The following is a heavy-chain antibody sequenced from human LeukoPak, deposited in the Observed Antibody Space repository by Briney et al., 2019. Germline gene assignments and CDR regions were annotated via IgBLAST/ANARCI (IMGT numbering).Heavy chain of an antibody. CDR1: GFTFSSHA. CDR2: INGSGGST. D-gene: IGHD3-22*01. J-gene: IGHJ4*02. CDR3: AKDLYLGYYDSSGYYYFDY. V-gene: IGHV3-23*01. Sequence: GGSLRLSCAASGFTFSSHAMSWVRQAPGKGLEWVSAINGSGGSTYYADSVKGRFTISRDNSKNTLYLQMNSLRAEDTAVHYCAKDLYLGYYDSSGYYYFDYWGQGTLVTVSS.